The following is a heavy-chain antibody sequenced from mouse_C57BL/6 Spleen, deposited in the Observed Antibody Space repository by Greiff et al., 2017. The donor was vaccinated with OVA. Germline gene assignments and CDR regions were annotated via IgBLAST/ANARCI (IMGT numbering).Heavy chain of an antibody. V-gene: IGHV2-2*01. CDR3: ARIDGYSYYFDY. CDR2: IWSGGST. D-gene: IGHD2-3*01. CDR1: GFSLTSYG. J-gene: IGHJ2*01. Sequence: QVQLKESGPGLVQPSQSLSITCTVSGFSLTSYGVHWVRQSPGKGLEWLGVIWSGGSTDYNAAFISRLSISKDNSKSQVFFKMNSLQADDTAIYYCARIDGYSYYFDYWGQGTTLTVSS.